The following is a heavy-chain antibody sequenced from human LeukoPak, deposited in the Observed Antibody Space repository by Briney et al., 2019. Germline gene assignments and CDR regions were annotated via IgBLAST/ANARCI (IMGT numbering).Heavy chain of an antibody. Sequence: HPGGSLRLSCAASGFTFSTSNMNWVRQAPGKGLEWVSYITSSSTTIYYADSVKGRFTISRDNAKNSLYLQMDSLREDDTAVYYCARSEGPLDYRGQGTLVTVSS. CDR2: ITSSSTTI. V-gene: IGHV3-48*02. CDR1: GFTFSTSN. J-gene: IGHJ4*02. CDR3: ARSEGPLDY.